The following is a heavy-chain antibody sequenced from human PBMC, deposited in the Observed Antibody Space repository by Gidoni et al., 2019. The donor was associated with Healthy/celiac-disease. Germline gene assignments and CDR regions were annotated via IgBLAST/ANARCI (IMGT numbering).Heavy chain of an antibody. V-gene: IGHV3-30*18. CDR3: AKDRNVYYYYGMDV. CDR2: ISYDGSNK. CDR1: GFTFSSYG. Sequence: QVQLVESGGGVVQPGRSLRLSCAASGFTFSSYGMHWVRQAPGKGLEWVAVISYDGSNKYYADSVKGRFTISRDNSKNTLYLQMNSLRAEDTAVYYCAKDRNVYYYYGMDVWGQGTTVTVSS. J-gene: IGHJ6*02.